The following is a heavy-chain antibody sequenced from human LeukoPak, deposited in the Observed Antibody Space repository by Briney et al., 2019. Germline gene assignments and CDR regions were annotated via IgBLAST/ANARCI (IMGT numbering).Heavy chain of an antibody. D-gene: IGHD3-9*01. CDR2: IYYSGST. Sequence: SETLSLTCTVSGGSISSSSYYWGWIRQPPGKGLEWIGSIYYSGSTYYNPSLKSRVTISVDTSKNQFSLKLSSVTAADTAVYYCARSYSLRYFDWLLYWGQGTLVTVFS. J-gene: IGHJ4*02. CDR1: GGSISSSSYY. CDR3: ARSYSLRYFDWLLY. V-gene: IGHV4-39*07.